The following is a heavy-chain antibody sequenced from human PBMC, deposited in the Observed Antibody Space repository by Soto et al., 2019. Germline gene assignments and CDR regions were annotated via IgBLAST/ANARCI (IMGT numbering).Heavy chain of an antibody. CDR3: AKDATRSDGWYYLEY. CDR2: IDNSAGTT. CDR1: GFTFSYYA. Sequence: LGGSLRLSCVASGFTFSYYAMGFVRQAPGKGLEWVSVIDNSAGTTYYTDSVRGRFTISRYKSKNTLYLQMSSLRAEDTAIDYCAKDATRSDGWYYLEYWGQGTLVTVSS. V-gene: IGHV3-23*01. J-gene: IGHJ4*02. D-gene: IGHD6-19*01.